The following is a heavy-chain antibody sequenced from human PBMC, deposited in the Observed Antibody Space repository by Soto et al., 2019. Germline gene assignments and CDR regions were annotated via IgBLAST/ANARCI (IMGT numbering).Heavy chain of an antibody. D-gene: IGHD2-2*01. Sequence: PGGSLRLSCAASGFTFSNAWMSWVRQAPGKGLEWVGRIKSKTDGGTTDYAAPVKGRFTISRDDSKNTLYPQMNSLKTEDTAVYYCTTEGYCSSTSCLDHYYYGMDVWGQGTTVTVSS. J-gene: IGHJ6*02. CDR3: TTEGYCSSTSCLDHYYYGMDV. CDR2: IKSKTDGGTT. V-gene: IGHV3-15*01. CDR1: GFTFSNAW.